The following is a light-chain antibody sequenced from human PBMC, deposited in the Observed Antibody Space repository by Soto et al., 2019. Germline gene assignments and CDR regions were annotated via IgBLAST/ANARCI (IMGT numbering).Light chain of an antibody. Sequence: EIAWTQSPGTFSLSPGERISLSFRASESVRNDYLAWYQHKPGQAPKVLIYGASNRATGIPDRFSGRGSGTDFSLTISRLEPEDFAVYYCHQYGYLPYTFGQGTKVEIK. CDR1: ESVRNDY. J-gene: IGKJ2*01. CDR2: GAS. V-gene: IGKV3-20*01. CDR3: HQYGYLPYT.